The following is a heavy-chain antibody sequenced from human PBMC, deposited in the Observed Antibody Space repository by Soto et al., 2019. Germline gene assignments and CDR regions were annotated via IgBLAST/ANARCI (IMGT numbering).Heavy chain of an antibody. CDR2: IWYDGSIK. Sequence: GGSLRLSCAASVFTFSTYGMHWVRQIPGKGLQWVAIIWYDGSIKYYADSVKGRFTISRDNSKDTLFLQMNSLRDEDTAVYYCARIDCTGNNCNPYYHYGMDVWGQGTTVTVSS. D-gene: IGHD2-8*02. J-gene: IGHJ6*02. V-gene: IGHV3-33*01. CDR1: VFTFSTYG. CDR3: ARIDCTGNNCNPYYHYGMDV.